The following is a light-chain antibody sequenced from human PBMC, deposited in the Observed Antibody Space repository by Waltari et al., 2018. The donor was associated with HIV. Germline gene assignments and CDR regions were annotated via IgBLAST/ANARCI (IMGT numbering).Light chain of an antibody. CDR1: RSVSNN. V-gene: IGKV3-15*01. CDR2: GAS. Sequence: EIVLTQSPVTLSVSPGERVTLSCRASRSVSNNLAWYQQKPGQAPRLLIYGASTGATGIPARLSGSGSGTEFTLTISSLQSEDFAVYYCQQYKKWPLTFGGGTKVEIK. CDR3: QQYKKWPLT. J-gene: IGKJ4*01.